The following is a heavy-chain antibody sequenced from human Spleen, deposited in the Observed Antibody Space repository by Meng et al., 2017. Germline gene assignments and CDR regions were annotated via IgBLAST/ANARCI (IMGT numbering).Heavy chain of an antibody. J-gene: IGHJ4*02. CDR3: ANSKQWLVRGDLVDY. Sequence: GGSLRLSCAASGFTFRSYAMSWVRQAPGKGLDWVSGISGSGDSTYYADSVKGRFTISRDNSKNTLYLQMNSLRAEDTAVYYCANSKQWLVRGDLVDYWGQGTLVTVSS. V-gene: IGHV3-23*01. CDR2: ISGSGDST. D-gene: IGHD6-19*01. CDR1: GFTFRSYA.